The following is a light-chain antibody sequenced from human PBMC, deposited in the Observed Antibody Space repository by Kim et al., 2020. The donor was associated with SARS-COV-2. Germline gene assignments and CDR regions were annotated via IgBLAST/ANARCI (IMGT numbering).Light chain of an antibody. Sequence: QLVLTQPPSVSEAPRQRVTISCSGSSSNIGINAVNWYQQFPGKAPKLLIYYDDLLPSGVSDRFSGSKSGTSASLAISGLQSEDEADYYCEAWDDSLHGPVFGGGTKVTVL. J-gene: IGLJ3*02. CDR3: EAWDDSLHGPV. V-gene: IGLV1-36*01. CDR2: YDD. CDR1: SSNIGINA.